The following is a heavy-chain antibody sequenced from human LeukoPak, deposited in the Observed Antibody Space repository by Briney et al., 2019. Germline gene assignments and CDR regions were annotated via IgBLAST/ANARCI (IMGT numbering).Heavy chain of an antibody. Sequence: SETLSLTCTVSGGSISSYYGSWIRQSPGKGLEWIGYIYYSGTTNYNPSLQSRVIISVDTSKNQFSLKLSSVTAADTAVYYCARARTGYSHLDYWGQGTLVTVSS. CDR2: IYYSGTT. V-gene: IGHV4-59*01. CDR1: GGSISSYY. J-gene: IGHJ4*02. D-gene: IGHD3/OR15-3a*01. CDR3: ARARTGYSHLDY.